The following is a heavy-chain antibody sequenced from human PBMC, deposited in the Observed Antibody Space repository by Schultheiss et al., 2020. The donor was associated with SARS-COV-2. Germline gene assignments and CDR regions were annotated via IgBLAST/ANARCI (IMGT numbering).Heavy chain of an antibody. CDR2: INPSGGST. CDR1: GDTFNSYS. J-gene: IGHJ6*02. Sequence: ASVKVSCKTSGDTFNSYSNSWVRQAPGQGLEWMGIINPSGGSTSYAQKFQGRVTMTRDTSTSTVYMELSSLRSEDTAVYYCASTGTTFLGISVYYYGMDVWGQGTTVTVSS. D-gene: IGHD1-7*01. V-gene: IGHV1-46*02. CDR3: ASTGTTFLGISVYYYGMDV.